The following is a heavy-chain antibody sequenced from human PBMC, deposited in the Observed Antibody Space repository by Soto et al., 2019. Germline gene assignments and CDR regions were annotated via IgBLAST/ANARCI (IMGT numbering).Heavy chain of an antibody. Sequence: QVQLVQSGAEVKKPGASVKVSCKASGYTFTGYYMHWVRQAPGQGLEWMGWINPNSGGTNYAQKFQGWVTMTRDASICTAYMELSRLRSDDTAVYYCATHIAVADSEYAFDIWGQGTMVTVSS. CDR3: ATHIAVADSEYAFDI. CDR1: GYTFTGYY. D-gene: IGHD6-19*01. J-gene: IGHJ3*02. V-gene: IGHV1-2*04. CDR2: INPNSGGT.